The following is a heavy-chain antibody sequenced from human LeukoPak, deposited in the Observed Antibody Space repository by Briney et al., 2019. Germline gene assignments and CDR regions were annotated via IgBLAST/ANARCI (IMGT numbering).Heavy chain of an antibody. Sequence: GSLILSCAASGFAFSSYAMTWVRQAPGKGLEWVSGISGRGGSRYYADAVKGRFSISRDNSENTLLLQMNSLRAEDTGIYFCARVMGASAASWGQGTLVAVSS. D-gene: IGHD2-15*01. CDR3: ARVMGASAAS. CDR2: ISGRGGSR. J-gene: IGHJ5*02. V-gene: IGHV3-23*01. CDR1: GFAFSSYA.